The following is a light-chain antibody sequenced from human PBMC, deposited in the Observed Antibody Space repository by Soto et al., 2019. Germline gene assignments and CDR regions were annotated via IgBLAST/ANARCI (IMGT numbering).Light chain of an antibody. Sequence: QSALTQPASVSGSPGQSITISCSGTSSDVGSYDLVSWYQQHPGKAPKLIIYEGTERPSGVSDRFSGSKSGNTASLTISGLQAEDEADYYCCSYAGSSSLFGGGTKLTVL. CDR2: EGT. CDR3: CSYAGSSSL. CDR1: SSDVGSYDL. V-gene: IGLV2-23*01. J-gene: IGLJ2*01.